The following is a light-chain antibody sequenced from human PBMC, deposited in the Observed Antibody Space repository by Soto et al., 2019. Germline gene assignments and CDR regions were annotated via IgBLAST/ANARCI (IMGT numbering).Light chain of an antibody. Sequence: EIVLTQSPGTLSLSPGERATLSCRASQSVSSNYLAWYQQKPGQAPRLLSYNSSTRATGIPDRFSGSGSGTDFTLTISRLEPEDFALYYCQQYRDLPQTFGQGTQVEIK. CDR1: QSVSSNY. CDR3: QQYRDLPQT. CDR2: NSS. J-gene: IGKJ1*01. V-gene: IGKV3-20*01.